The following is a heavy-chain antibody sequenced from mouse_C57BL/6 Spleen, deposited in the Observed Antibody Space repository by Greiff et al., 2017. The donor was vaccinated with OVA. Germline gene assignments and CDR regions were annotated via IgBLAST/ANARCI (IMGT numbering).Heavy chain of an antibody. CDR2: IDPETGGT. J-gene: IGHJ2*01. Sequence: QVQLKESGAELVRPGASVTLSCKASGYTFTDYEMHWVKQTPVHGLEWIGAIDPETGGTAYNQKFKGKAILTADKSSSTAYMELRSLTSEDSAVYYCTRGSSYVRFDYWGQGTTLTVSS. CDR1: GYTFTDYE. CDR3: TRGSSYVRFDY. D-gene: IGHD1-1*01. V-gene: IGHV1-15*01.